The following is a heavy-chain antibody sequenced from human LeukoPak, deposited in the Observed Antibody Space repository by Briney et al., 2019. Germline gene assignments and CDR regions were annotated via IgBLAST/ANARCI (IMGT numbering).Heavy chain of an antibody. D-gene: IGHD6-13*01. V-gene: IGHV4-4*07. CDR1: SGSISSYD. CDR2: IYTSGSP. J-gene: IGHJ2*01. CDR3: AKLTSSWYQDWYFDL. Sequence: SETLSLTCTVSSGSISSYDWSWIRQPAGKGLEWIGRIYTSGSPNYNPSLKSRVTMSVDTSKNQFSLKLSSVTAADTAVYYCAKLTSSWYQDWYFDLWGRGTLVTVSS.